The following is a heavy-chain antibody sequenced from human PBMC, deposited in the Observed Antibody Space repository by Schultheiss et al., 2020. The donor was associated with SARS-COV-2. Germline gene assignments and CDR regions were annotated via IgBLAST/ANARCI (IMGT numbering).Heavy chain of an antibody. CDR2: IYYSGST. J-gene: IGHJ4*02. CDR1: GVTVTNGAYY. V-gene: IGHV4-61*08. CDR3: ARFCGGDCLFYY. D-gene: IGHD2-21*01. Sequence: SETLSLTCTVSGVTVTNGAYYWNWIRQHPGKGLEWIGYIYYSGSTYYNPSLKSRVTISIDTSKNQFSLKLSSVTAADTAVYYCARFCGGDCLFYYWGQGTLVTVSS.